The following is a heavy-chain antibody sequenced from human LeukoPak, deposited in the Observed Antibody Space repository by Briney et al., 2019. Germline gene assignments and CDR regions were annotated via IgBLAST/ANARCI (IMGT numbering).Heavy chain of an antibody. CDR3: ARLGWTQLTYKHFYFDY. CDR1: GFTFSSSA. Sequence: PGGSLRLSCSASGFTFSSSAMHWVRQAPGKGLEYVSAISDNGANTYYTDSVKGRFTISRDNSKNTLYLQMSSLRPEDTAVYYCARLGWTQLTYKHFYFDYWGQGTLITVSS. J-gene: IGHJ4*02. CDR2: ISDNGANT. D-gene: IGHD5-18*01. V-gene: IGHV3-64D*09.